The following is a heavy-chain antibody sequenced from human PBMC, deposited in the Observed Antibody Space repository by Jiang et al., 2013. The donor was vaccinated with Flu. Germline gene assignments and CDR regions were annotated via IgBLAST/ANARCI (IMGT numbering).Heavy chain of an antibody. V-gene: IGHV4-39*01. D-gene: IGHD6-19*01. CDR2: IYYSGST. CDR1: GGSISSSSYY. J-gene: IGHJ6*02. Sequence: GSGLVKPSETLSLTCTVSGGSISSSSYYWGWIRQPPGKGLEWIGSIYYSGSTYYNPSLKSRVTISVDTSKNQFSLKLSSVTAADTAVYYCARLGPQWLGHYYYGMDVVGPRDHGH. CDR3: ARLGPQWLGHYYYGMDV.